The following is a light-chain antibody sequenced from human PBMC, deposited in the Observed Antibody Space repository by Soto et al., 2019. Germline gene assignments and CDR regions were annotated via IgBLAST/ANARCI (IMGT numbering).Light chain of an antibody. CDR1: SSDVGGHNY. Sequence: QSALTQPASVSGSPGQSITISCTGTSSDVGGHNYVSWYQQHPGTVPKLMIYDVSTRPSGASNRFSGSKSGNTASLTISGLQAEDEADYYCSSYTGSTDVFGSGTKVTVL. V-gene: IGLV2-14*01. J-gene: IGLJ1*01. CDR3: SSYTGSTDV. CDR2: DVS.